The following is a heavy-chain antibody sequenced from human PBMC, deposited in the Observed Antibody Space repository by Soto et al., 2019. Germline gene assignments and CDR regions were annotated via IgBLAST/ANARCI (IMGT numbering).Heavy chain of an antibody. V-gene: IGHV5-51*01. J-gene: IGHJ4*02. CDR2: IYPGDSDT. CDR1: GYSFTSYW. D-gene: IGHD1-26*01. CDR3: ARHESGSYATPSPDY. Sequence: GESLKISCKGSGYSFTSYWIGWVRQMPGKGLEWMGIIYPGDSDTRYSPSFQGQVTISADKSISTAYLQWSSLKASDTAMYYCARHESGSYATPSPDYWGQGTLVTVSS.